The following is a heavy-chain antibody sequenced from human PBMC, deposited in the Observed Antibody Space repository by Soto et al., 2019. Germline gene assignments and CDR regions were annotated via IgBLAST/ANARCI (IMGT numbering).Heavy chain of an antibody. CDR2: IYYSGST. Sequence: QVQLQESGPGLVKPSETLSLTCTVSGGSISSYYWSWIRQPPGKGLEWIGYIYYSGSTNYNPSLKSRVTISVDTSKNQCSLKLSSVTAADTAVYYGARQVTSRAAAGWYNWFDPWGQGTLVTVSS. V-gene: IGHV4-59*08. CDR1: GGSISSYY. J-gene: IGHJ5*02. CDR3: ARQVTSRAAAGWYNWFDP. D-gene: IGHD6-13*01.